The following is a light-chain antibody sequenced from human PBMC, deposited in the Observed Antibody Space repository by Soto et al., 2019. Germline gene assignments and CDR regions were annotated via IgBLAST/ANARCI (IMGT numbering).Light chain of an antibody. V-gene: IGLV3-9*01. Sequence: SYELTQPLSVSVALGQTARITCGGNNIGYKNVHWYQQKPGQAPVLVIYRDSNRPSGIPERFSGSNSGNTATLTISRAQAGDEADYYCQVWDSSTVVFGGGTKLPVL. J-gene: IGLJ2*01. CDR1: NIGYKN. CDR3: QVWDSSTVV. CDR2: RDS.